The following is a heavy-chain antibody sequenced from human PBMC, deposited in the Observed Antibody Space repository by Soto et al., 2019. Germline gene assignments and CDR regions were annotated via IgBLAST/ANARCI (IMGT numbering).Heavy chain of an antibody. Sequence: QLQLQESGSGLVKPSQTLSLTCAVSGGSISSGGYSWSWIRQPPGKGLEWIGYIYHSGSTYYNPSLKSRVTISVDRSKHQLCLKLSSLTAADTAVYYCGSGDTVFLYGMGVWGQGTPVTVSS. CDR3: GSGDTVFLYGMGV. CDR2: IYHSGST. V-gene: IGHV4-30-2*01. D-gene: IGHD2-21*01. CDR1: GGSISSGGYS. J-gene: IGHJ6*02.